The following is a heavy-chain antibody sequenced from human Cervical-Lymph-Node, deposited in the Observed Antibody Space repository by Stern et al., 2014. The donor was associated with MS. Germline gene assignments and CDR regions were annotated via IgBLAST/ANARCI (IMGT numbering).Heavy chain of an antibody. CDR3: ARGHWELLGNNYFDS. J-gene: IGHJ4*02. V-gene: IGHV4-61*02. CDR1: GASISSGTSY. D-gene: IGHD1-26*01. Sequence: DQLVESGPGLVKPSQTLSLTCTVSGASISSGTSYWSWIRQPAGGGLEWIGRLHARGATYYNPSLKSRVPISGDTSKNQFSLNLNSVTAADTAVYYCARGHWELLGNNYFDSWGQGTLVTVSS. CDR2: LHARGAT.